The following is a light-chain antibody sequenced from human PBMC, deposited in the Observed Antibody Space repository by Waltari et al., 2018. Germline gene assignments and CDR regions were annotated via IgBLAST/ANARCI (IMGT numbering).Light chain of an antibody. CDR2: GAS. CDR3: QQYGSSPCT. Sequence: EIVLTQSPGTLSLSPGERATLSCRASQSVSSSYLAWYQQKPGQAPRLLIYGASSRATGLPDRFSGSGSGTDFTLTISRLEPEDFAVYYCQQYGSSPCTFGQGTKLEIK. J-gene: IGKJ2*02. CDR1: QSVSSSY. V-gene: IGKV3-20*01.